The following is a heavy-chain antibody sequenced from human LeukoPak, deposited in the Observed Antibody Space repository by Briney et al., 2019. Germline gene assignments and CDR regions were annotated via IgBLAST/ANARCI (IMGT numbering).Heavy chain of an antibody. V-gene: IGHV3-48*03. CDR2: ISSSGSTI. CDR1: GFTFSSYE. J-gene: IGHJ4*02. D-gene: IGHD5-12*01. Sequence: GGSLRLSCAASGFTFSSYEMNWVRQAPGKGLEWVSYISSSGSTIHYADSVKARFTTSRDNAKNSLYLQMNSLRAEDTAVYYCAREGPGAASGYSGYDLFDYWGQGTLVTVSS. CDR3: AREGPGAASGYSGYDLFDY.